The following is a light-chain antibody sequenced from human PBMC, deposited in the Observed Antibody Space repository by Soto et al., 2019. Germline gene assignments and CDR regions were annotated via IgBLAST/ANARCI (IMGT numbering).Light chain of an antibody. CDR1: NTDVGGYNY. J-gene: IGLJ6*01. V-gene: IGLV2-14*01. Sequence: QSALTQPASVSGSPGQSITVSCTGTNTDVGGYNYVSWYQRRPGKAPRLMIYEVRNRLSGVSNRFSGSKSGNTASLTISGLQSEDEADYYCTSYTPTGALVFGSGTKVTVL. CDR2: EVR. CDR3: TSYTPTGALV.